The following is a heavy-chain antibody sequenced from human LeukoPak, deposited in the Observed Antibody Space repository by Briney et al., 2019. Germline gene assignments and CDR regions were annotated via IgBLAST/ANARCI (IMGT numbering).Heavy chain of an antibody. CDR2: IYYSGST. D-gene: IGHD3-10*01. CDR1: GGSFSGYY. V-gene: IGHV4-31*11. Sequence: TLSLTCAVYGGSFSGYYWSWIRQHPGKGLEWIGYIYYSGSTYYNPSLKSRVTISVDTSKNQFSLKLSSVTAADTAVYYCARGGRITMVRGAGLDYWGQGTLVTVSS. CDR3: ARGGRITMVRGAGLDY. J-gene: IGHJ4*02.